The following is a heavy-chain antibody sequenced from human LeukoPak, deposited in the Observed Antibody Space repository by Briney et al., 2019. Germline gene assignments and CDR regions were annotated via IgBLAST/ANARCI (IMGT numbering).Heavy chain of an antibody. Sequence: SETLSLTCTVSGGSISSGGYYWSWIRQHPGKGLGGIGYIYYSGSTYYNPSLKSRVTISVDTSKNQFSLKLSSVTAADTAGYYCARSHYDFYFDFWGQGTLVTVS. J-gene: IGHJ4*02. D-gene: IGHD3-3*01. CDR3: ARSHYDFYFDF. V-gene: IGHV4-31*03. CDR2: IYYSGST. CDR1: GGSISSGGYY.